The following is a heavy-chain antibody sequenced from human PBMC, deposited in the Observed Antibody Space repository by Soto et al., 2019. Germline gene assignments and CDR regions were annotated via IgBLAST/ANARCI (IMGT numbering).Heavy chain of an antibody. CDR3: ARGPPYSSGWYVNY. J-gene: IGHJ4*02. CDR1: GGSISSYY. V-gene: IGHV4-59*01. Sequence: PSETLSLTCTVSGGSISSYYWSWIRQPPGKGLEWIGYIYYSGSTNYNPSLKSRVTISVDTSKNQFSLKLSSVTAADTAVYYCARGPPYSSGWYVNYWGQGTLVTVS. CDR2: IYYSGST. D-gene: IGHD6-19*01.